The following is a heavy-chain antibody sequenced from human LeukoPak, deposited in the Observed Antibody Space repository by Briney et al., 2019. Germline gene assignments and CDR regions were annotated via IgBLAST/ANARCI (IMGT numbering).Heavy chain of an antibody. CDR2: INHSGST. CDR1: GGSFSGYY. CDR3: ARSSGYYYDPLKDY. D-gene: IGHD3-22*01. V-gene: IGHV4-34*01. J-gene: IGHJ4*02. Sequence: PSETLSLTRAVYGGSFSGYYWSWIRQPPGKGLEWIGEINHSGSTNYNPSLKSRVTISVDTSKNQFSLKLSSVTAADTAVYYCARSSGYYYDPLKDYWGQGTLVTVSS.